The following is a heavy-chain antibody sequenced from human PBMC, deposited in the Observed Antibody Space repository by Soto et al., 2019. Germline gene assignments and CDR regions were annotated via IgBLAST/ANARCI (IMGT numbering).Heavy chain of an antibody. D-gene: IGHD5-18*01. CDR1: GGTFSSYT. CDR2: IIPIFGTA. Sequence: SVKVSCKASGGTFSSYTISWVRQAPGQGLEWMGRIIPIFGTANYAQKFQGRVTITADESTSTAYMELSSLRSEDTAVYYCASAERYSYGYPRWAVDYWGQGTLVTVSS. V-gene: IGHV1-69*13. J-gene: IGHJ4*02. CDR3: ASAERYSYGYPRWAVDY.